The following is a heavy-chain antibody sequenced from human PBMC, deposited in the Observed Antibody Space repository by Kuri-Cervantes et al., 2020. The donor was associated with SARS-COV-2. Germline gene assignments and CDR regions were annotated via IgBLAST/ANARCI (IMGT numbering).Heavy chain of an antibody. Sequence: SVQVSCKASRGILCHYAIRWVRQAPGQGLEWMGGIIPIFGTSNYAQKFQGRVMITADESTSTAYMELSSLRSEDTAVYYCARGMPNYYDRNNLLLGYYYYGMDGWSQGATVTVSS. V-gene: IGHV1-69*13. CDR3: ARGMPNYYDRNNLLLGYYYYGMDG. J-gene: IGHJ6*02. D-gene: IGHD3-22*01. CDR1: RGILCHYA. CDR2: IIPIFGTS.